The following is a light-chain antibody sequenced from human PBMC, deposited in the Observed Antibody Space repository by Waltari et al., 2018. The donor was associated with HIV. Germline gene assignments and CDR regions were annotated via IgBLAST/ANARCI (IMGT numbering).Light chain of an antibody. J-gene: IGLJ3*02. CDR1: ISNIGSNT. CDR3: ATWDDSLNGPV. V-gene: IGLV1-44*01. Sequence: QSVLTQPPSASGTPGQRVTISCSGSISNIGSNTVNWYQQPPGTAPKLLIYTTNQRPSGVPDRCSGSKSGASASLAISGLQSDDEADYYCATWDDSLNGPVFGGGTKLTVL. CDR2: TTN.